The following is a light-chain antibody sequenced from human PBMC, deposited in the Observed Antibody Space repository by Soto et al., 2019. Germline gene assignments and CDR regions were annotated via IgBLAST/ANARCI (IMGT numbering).Light chain of an antibody. Sequence: QSALPQPPSLSGSPGQSVAISCTGTSSDVGSYNRVSWYQQPPGTAPKLMIYDVSDRPSGVPDRFSGSKSGNTASLTISGLQAEDEADYYCSSYTSSSTYVFGTGTRSPS. J-gene: IGLJ1*01. CDR2: DVS. CDR1: SSDVGSYNR. CDR3: SSYTSSSTYV. V-gene: IGLV2-18*02.